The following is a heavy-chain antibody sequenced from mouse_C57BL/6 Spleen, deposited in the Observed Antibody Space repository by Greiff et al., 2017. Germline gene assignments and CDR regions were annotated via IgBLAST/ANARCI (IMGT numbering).Heavy chain of an antibody. J-gene: IGHJ4*01. CDR1: GYTFTGYW. CDR3: ARSCAGGAMGC. V-gene: IGHV1-9*01. Sequence: VQLQQSGAELMKPGASVKLSCKATGYTFTGYWIEWVKQRPGHGLEWIGEILPGSGSTNYNEKFKGKATFTADTSSNTAYMQHSSLPAEDSDLCYCARSCAGGAMGCWGQGTSVTVSS. CDR2: ILPGSGST.